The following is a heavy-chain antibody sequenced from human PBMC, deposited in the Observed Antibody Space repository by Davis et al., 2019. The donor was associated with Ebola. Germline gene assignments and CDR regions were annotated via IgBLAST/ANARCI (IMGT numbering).Heavy chain of an antibody. CDR1: GDSVSSNRAA. D-gene: IGHD5-12*01. J-gene: IGHJ6*04. CDR2: TYYSSKWYN. V-gene: IGHV6-1*01. CDR3: ARGWLRTGLDV. Sequence: LRLSCAISGDSVSSNRAAWNWIRQSPSRGIEWLGRTYYSSKWYNDYATSVKSRVTVNLDTSKNQFSLHLNSVTPEETAVYYCARGWLRTGLDVWGKGTTVTVSS.